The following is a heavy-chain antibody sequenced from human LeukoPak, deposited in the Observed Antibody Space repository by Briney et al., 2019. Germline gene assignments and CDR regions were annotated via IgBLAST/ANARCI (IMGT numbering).Heavy chain of an antibody. CDR2: IYYSGNT. D-gene: IGHD3-22*01. CDR1: GGSISSYY. V-gene: IGHV4-59*01. CDR3: GGTYYYDSSGYFDY. Sequence: PSETLSLTCTVSGGSISSYYGSWIRQPPGKGMDWIRYIYYSGNTNYNRSLKSRVTLLVDTSKNQFSLKISYLTAAGQAGYYCGGTYYYDSSGYFDYWGQGTLVTVSS. J-gene: IGHJ4*02.